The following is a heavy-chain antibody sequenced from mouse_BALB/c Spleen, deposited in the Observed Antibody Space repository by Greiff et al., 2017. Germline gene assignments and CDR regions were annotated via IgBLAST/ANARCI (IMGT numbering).Heavy chain of an antibody. D-gene: IGHD1-1*01. Sequence: EVQLQQSGAELVKPGASVKLSCTASGFNIKDTYMHWVKQRPEQGLEWIGRIDPANGNTKYDPKFQGKATITADTASNTAYLQLSSLTSEDTAGYYCARSGSSLYYYAMDYWGQGTSVTVSS. CDR2: IDPANGNT. CDR1: GFNIKDTY. V-gene: IGHV14-3*02. J-gene: IGHJ4*01. CDR3: ARSGSSLYYYAMDY.